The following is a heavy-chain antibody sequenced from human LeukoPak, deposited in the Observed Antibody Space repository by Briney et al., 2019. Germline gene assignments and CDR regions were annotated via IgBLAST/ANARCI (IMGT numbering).Heavy chain of an antibody. J-gene: IGHJ6*02. CDR3: ARDLRGYSYYYGMDV. Sequence: GASVTVSFKASGYTFTSYYMHWVRQAPGQGLEWMGIINPSGGSTSYAQKFQGRVTMTRDTSTSTVYMELSSLRSEDTAVYYCARDLRGYSYYYGMDVWGQGTTVTVSS. V-gene: IGHV1-46*01. CDR1: GYTFTSYY. D-gene: IGHD5-12*01. CDR2: INPSGGST.